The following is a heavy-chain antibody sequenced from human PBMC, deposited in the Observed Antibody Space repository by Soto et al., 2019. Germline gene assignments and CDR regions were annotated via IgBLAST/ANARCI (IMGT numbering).Heavy chain of an antibody. CDR2: ITGGGGST. V-gene: IGHV3-23*01. Sequence: EVQLLESGGDLAQPGGSLRLSCAASGFSFSSYAMTWVRQAPGKGLEWVSTITGGGGSTYYADSVKGRFTISRDNSKNTLYLQMNSLRADDTAVYYCAKRGGTGGPNIYFAYWGQGTLVTVSS. CDR1: GFSFSSYA. D-gene: IGHD2-8*02. J-gene: IGHJ4*02. CDR3: AKRGGTGGPNIYFAY.